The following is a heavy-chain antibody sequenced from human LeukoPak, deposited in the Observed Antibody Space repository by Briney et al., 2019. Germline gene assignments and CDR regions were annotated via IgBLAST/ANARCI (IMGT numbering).Heavy chain of an antibody. V-gene: IGHV3-23*01. CDR1: GFTFSSYP. CDR3: SKAGDTNYYRYGDY. Sequence: PGGSLRLSCAASGFTFSSYPMSWVRQAPGRGLEWVSVISANSGATYYADSVKGRFTISRDNAKNTLYLQMNNLRGEGTALYYCSKAGDTNYYRYGDYWGQGTLVTVSS. CDR2: ISANSGAT. J-gene: IGHJ4*02. D-gene: IGHD5-18*01.